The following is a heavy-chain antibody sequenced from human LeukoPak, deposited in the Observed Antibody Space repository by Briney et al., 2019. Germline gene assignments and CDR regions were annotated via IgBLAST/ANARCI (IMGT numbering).Heavy chain of an antibody. Sequence: SETLSLTCTVSGGSISSGPYYWAWIRQSPGKGLEWIGSIYYNGDTYYNPSLKSRVTISVDSPMNHFSLKLNSVTAADTTIYYCARLYISGWRFDSWGQGTLVTVSS. V-gene: IGHV4-39*02. CDR2: IYYNGDT. CDR1: GGSISSGPYY. CDR3: ARLYISGWRFDS. J-gene: IGHJ4*02. D-gene: IGHD6-19*01.